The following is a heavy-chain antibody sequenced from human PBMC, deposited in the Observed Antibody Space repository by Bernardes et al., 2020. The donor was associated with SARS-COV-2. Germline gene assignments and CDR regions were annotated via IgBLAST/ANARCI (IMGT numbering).Heavy chain of an antibody. CDR2: ISSYSSTT. Sequence: GGSLRLSCAASGFTFSSYAMHWLRQAPGKGLEWISFISSYSSTTFYAASAWSLFAISRDNSSSTIVSQFTCITAVAVSVYYYARDPRLRLGELSFYGMDVWGQGTTVTVSS. CDR3: ARDPRLRLGELSFYGMDV. V-gene: IGHV3-30*01. J-gene: IGHJ6*02. CDR1: GFTFSSYA. D-gene: IGHD3-16*02.